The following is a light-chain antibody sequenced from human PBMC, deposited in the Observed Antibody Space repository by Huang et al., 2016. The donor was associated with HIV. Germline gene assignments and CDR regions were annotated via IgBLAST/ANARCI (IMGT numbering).Light chain of an antibody. V-gene: IGKV1-39*01. CDR1: QSVSSY. J-gene: IGKJ1*01. CDR3: QQSYSTPT. Sequence: DIQMTQSPSSLSASVGDRVTMTCRAIQSVSSYLNWYPKKPGKAPRLLIYAASSLQSGVPIRFSGSGSGTDFTLTITRLQPEDFATYYCQQSYSTPTFGQGTKVEIK. CDR2: AAS.